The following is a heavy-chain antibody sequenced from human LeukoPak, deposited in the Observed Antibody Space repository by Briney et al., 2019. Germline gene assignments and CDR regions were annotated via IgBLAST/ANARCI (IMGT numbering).Heavy chain of an antibody. V-gene: IGHV6-1*01. CDR3: ARGGSGGRAFDI. J-gene: IGHJ3*02. D-gene: IGHD3-10*01. CDR2: SYYRSKWFN. CDR1: GDSDSSNRAA. Sequence: SQTISPTCSIAGDSDSSNRAALNWIPQSPSTLLERLGRSYYRSKWFNDYAVSVKSRIIIDPDTSKNQFSLQLNSVTPEDTAVYYCARGGSGGRAFDIWGQGTMVTVSS.